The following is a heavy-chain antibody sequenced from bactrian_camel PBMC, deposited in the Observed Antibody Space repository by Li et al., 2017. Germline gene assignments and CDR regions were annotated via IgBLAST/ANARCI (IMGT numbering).Heavy chain of an antibody. CDR2: IRNGGIT. Sequence: VQLVESGGGSVQAGGSLTLSCTASEFTYESSDMGWYRQAPGNECELVSTIRNGGITYYSDSLKGRFALSEDRAKKNTVYLQMNSLNPDDSAVYSCAAARPNGRMAALGCPRTVHGFVYWGQGTQVTVS. J-gene: IGHJ4*01. V-gene: IGHV3S55*01. D-gene: IGHD1*01. CDR1: EFTYESSD. CDR3: AAARPNGRMAALGCPRTVHGFVY.